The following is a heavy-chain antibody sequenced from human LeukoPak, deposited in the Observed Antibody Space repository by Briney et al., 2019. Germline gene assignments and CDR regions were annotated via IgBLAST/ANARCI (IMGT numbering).Heavy chain of an antibody. CDR1: GFTFSSYA. J-gene: IGHJ4*02. Sequence: GGSLRLSCAASGFTFSSYAMHWVRQAPGKGLEWVAVISYDGSNKYYADSVKGRFTISRDNSKNTLYLQMNSLRAEDTAVYYCARDLKGWRYDILTGYPLFHWGQGTLVTVSS. CDR3: ARDLKGWRYDILTGYPLFH. D-gene: IGHD3-9*01. V-gene: IGHV3-30-3*01. CDR2: ISYDGSNK.